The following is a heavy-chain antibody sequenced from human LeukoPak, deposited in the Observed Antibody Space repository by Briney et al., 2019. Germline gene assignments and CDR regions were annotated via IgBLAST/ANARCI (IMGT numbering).Heavy chain of an antibody. D-gene: IGHD3-10*01. J-gene: IGHJ4*02. Sequence: GGSLRLSCTAPGFTSSSYAIHCIRQAPGKGLEWVALVWHDGSNRYYADSVKGRFTISRDNSKNTVYLQMNSLRAEDTAVYYCARELFGSGSCPDYWGQGTLVTVSS. CDR1: GFTSSSYA. CDR3: ARELFGSGSCPDY. V-gene: IGHV3-33*01. CDR2: VWHDGSNR.